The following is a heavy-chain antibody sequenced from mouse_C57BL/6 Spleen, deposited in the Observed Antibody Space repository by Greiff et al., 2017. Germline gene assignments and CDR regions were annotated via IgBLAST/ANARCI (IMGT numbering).Heavy chain of an antibody. CDR3: ARGALSYYYGSSFV. V-gene: IGHV1-80*01. CDR2: IYPGDGDT. J-gene: IGHJ1*03. CDR1: GYAFSSYW. Sequence: QVQLQQSGAELVKPGASVKISCKASGYAFSSYWMNWVKQRPGKGLEWIGQIYPGDGDTNYNGKFKGKATLTADKSSSTAYMQLSSLTSEDSAVYFCARGALSYYYGSSFVWGTGTTVTVSS. D-gene: IGHD1-1*01.